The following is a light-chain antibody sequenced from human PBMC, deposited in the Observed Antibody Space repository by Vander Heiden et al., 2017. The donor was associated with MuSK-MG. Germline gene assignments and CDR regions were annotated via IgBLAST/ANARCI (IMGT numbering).Light chain of an antibody. V-gene: IGKV3-15*01. J-gene: IGKJ4*01. Sequence: IVMTQSPATLSVSPGERATLSCRASQSVGSDLAWYQQKPGQAPRLLVYAASTRATGIPARFSGIGYGTEFTLTISSLQPEDFAIYFCQQYNDWPPLTFGGGTKVEIK. CDR2: AAS. CDR1: QSVGSD. CDR3: QQYNDWPPLT.